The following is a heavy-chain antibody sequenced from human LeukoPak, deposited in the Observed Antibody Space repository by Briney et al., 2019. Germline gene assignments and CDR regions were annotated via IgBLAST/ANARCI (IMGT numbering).Heavy chain of an antibody. CDR2: ISSSGSAI. CDR3: ARGGSLGY. Sequence: PGGSLSLSCAASGFTFSSYEMNWVRQAPGRGLEWVSKISSSGSAINYADSVKGRFTISRDNAKSTLYLQMNSLRAEDTAVYYCARGGSLGYWGQGTLVTVSS. V-gene: IGHV3-48*03. J-gene: IGHJ4*02. D-gene: IGHD6-19*01. CDR1: GFTFSSYE.